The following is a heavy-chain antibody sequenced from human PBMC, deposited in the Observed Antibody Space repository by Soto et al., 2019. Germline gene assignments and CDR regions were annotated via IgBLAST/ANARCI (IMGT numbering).Heavy chain of an antibody. CDR1: GGTFSSYA. J-gene: IGHJ4*02. CDR2: IIPIFGTA. D-gene: IGHD1-26*01. V-gene: IGHV1-69*06. Sequence: VKVSCKASGGTFSSYAISWVRQAPGQGLEWMGGIIPIFGTANYAQKFQGGVTITADKSTSTAYMELSSLRSEDTAVYYCARDGSGSYFYYFDYWGQGTLVTVSS. CDR3: ARDGSGSYFYYFDY.